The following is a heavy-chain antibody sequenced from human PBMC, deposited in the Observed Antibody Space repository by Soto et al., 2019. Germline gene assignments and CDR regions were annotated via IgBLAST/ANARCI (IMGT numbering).Heavy chain of an antibody. CDR3: AKALAAASES. J-gene: IGHJ4*02. CDR2: ISGGGGST. V-gene: IGHV3-23*01. Sequence: GGSLRLSCAASGFTFRSYAVSWVRQAPGKGLEWVSAISGGGGSTYYADSVKGRFTISRDNSKNTVYLQVNSLGAEDTAVYYCAKALAAASESWGQGTLVTVYS. D-gene: IGHD6-13*01. CDR1: GFTFRSYA.